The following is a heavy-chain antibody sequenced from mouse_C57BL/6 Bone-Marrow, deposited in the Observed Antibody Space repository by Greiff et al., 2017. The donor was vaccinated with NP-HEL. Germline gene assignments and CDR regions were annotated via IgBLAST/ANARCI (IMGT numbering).Heavy chain of an antibody. CDR1: GFTFSNYW. Sequence: EVKLMESGGGLVQPGGSMKLSCVASGFTFSNYWMNWVRQSPEKGLEWVAQIRLKSDNYATHYAESVKGRFTISRDDSKSSVYLQMNNLRAEDTGIYYCTGRVYSNYLDWWGQGTTLTVSS. D-gene: IGHD2-5*01. CDR3: TGRVYSNYLDW. CDR2: IRLKSDNYAT. J-gene: IGHJ2*01. V-gene: IGHV6-3*01.